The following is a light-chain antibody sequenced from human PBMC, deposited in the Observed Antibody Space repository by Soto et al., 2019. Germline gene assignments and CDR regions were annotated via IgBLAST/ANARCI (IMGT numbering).Light chain of an antibody. CDR1: QSVSSN. CDR3: QQYNNWPPIT. V-gene: IGKV3-15*01. Sequence: EIVLSQSPLPPSLFSGEKAPLSRKASQSVSSNLAWYQQKPGQAPRLLIYGASTRATGIPARFSGSGSGTEFTLTISSLQSEDFAVYYCQQYNNWPPITFGQGTRLEIK. CDR2: GAS. J-gene: IGKJ5*01.